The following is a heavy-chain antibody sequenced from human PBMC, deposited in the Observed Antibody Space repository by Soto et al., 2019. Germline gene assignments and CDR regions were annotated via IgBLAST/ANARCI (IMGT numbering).Heavy chain of an antibody. CDR2: LFSAAER. CDR3: VCQIADSGSHFYAMDV. Sequence: QVTLKESGPLLVKPTETLTLTCTISVLSLTTGRMGVSWIRQPPGKALEWLAHLFSAAERSNRTSVQSTLHVYEGASAAKVGLTMTNMDPVDAGTYFCVCQIADSGSHFYAMDVWGQVAAGAVS. J-gene: IGHJ6*02. D-gene: IGHD5-12*01. CDR1: VLSLTTGRMG. V-gene: IGHV2-26*03.